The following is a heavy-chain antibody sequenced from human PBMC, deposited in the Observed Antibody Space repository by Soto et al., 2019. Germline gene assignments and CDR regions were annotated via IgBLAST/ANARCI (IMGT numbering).Heavy chain of an antibody. J-gene: IGHJ4*02. Sequence: PRGSLRLSCVASGFPFSSNGMAWVHQAPGKGLEWLSFVSSGGVTTYYAASVKGRFTVSRDNSKSSVFLQMNNLRAEDTAIYYCAKGLGSRSLEWLFGSFDSWGQGTLVTVSS. CDR1: GFPFSSNG. D-gene: IGHD3-3*01. V-gene: IGHV3-23*01. CDR2: VSSGGVTT. CDR3: AKGLGSRSLEWLFGSFDS.